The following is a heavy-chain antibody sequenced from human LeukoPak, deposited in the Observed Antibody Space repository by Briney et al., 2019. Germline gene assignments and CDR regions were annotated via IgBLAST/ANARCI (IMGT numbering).Heavy chain of an antibody. V-gene: IGHV3-23*01. CDR2: ISGSGARR. J-gene: IGHJ3*02. Sequence: GGSLRLSCAASGLTFSNYGLNWVRQAPGKGLEWVSGISGSGARRDYADSVKGRFTISRDNAKNTLYLQTNSLRAEDTAVYYCAKGSREWEVLDAFDIWGQGTMVTVSS. D-gene: IGHD1-26*01. CDR3: AKGSREWEVLDAFDI. CDR1: GLTFSNYG.